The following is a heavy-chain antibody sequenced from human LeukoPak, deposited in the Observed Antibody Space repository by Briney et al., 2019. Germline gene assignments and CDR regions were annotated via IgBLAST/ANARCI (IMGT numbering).Heavy chain of an antibody. CDR1: GFTFSIYA. Sequence: GGSLRLSCAASGFTFSIYAMTWVRQAPGKGLEWVSVISSSGGSTYYADSVKGRLTISRDNSRNTLFLQMNSLTAEDTAVYYCAKGDYYGMDVWGQGTTVTVSS. J-gene: IGHJ6*02. CDR3: AKGDYYGMDV. V-gene: IGHV3-23*01. CDR2: ISSSGGST.